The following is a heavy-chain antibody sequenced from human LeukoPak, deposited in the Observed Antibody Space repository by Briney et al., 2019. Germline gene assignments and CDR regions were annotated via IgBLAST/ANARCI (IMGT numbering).Heavy chain of an antibody. CDR2: MNPNSGNT. CDR3: ARANRIAVAGTVVFHSY. Sequence: ASVKVSCKASGYTFTSYDINWVRQATGQGLEWMGWMNPNSGNTGYAQKFQGRVTMTRNTSISTAYMELSSLRSEDTAVYYCARANRIAVAGTVVFHSYWGQGTLVPVSS. D-gene: IGHD6-19*01. CDR1: GYTFTSYD. J-gene: IGHJ4*02. V-gene: IGHV1-8*01.